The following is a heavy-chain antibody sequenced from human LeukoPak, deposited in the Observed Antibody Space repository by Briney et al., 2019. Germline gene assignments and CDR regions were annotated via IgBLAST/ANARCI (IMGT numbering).Heavy chain of an antibody. D-gene: IGHD3-22*01. CDR3: ATDYDRSGYYPEY. Sequence: GGSLRLSCAASGFTVSTNYMNWVRQAPGKGLEWVSILYSGSDTYYADFVKGRLTISRDNSQNTLFLQMNSLRAEDTALYYCATDYDRSGYYPEYWGQGTLVTVSS. V-gene: IGHV3-53*05. CDR1: GFTVSTNY. J-gene: IGHJ4*02. CDR2: LYSGSDT.